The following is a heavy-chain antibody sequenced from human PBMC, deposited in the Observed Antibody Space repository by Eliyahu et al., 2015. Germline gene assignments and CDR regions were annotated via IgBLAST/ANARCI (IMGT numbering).Heavy chain of an antibody. D-gene: IGHD2-2*01. V-gene: IGHV3-15*01. CDR2: IKSKTDGGTT. Sequence: EVQLVESGGGLVKPGGSLXXSCAXSXFTFXNAWXXWXRQAPGKGLEWVGRIKSKTDGGTTDYAAPVKGRFTISRDDSKNTLYLQMNSLKTEDTAVYYCTTVPQVVPAAEPIDYWGQGTLVTVSS. CDR3: TTVPQVVPAAEPIDY. CDR1: XFTFXNAW. J-gene: IGHJ4*02.